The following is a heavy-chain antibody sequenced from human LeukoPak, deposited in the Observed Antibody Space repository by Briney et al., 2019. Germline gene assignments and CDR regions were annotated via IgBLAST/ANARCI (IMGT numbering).Heavy chain of an antibody. CDR1: GGSISSYD. J-gene: IGHJ4*02. Sequence: SETLSLTCTVSGGSISSYDWSWIRQPPGRGLEWIGYIYYSGSTNYNPSLKSRVTISVDTSKNQFSLKLSSVTAADTAVYYGARHGPYSTYRYFDCWGQGTLVTVS. D-gene: IGHD4-11*01. CDR3: ARHGPYSTYRYFDC. V-gene: IGHV4-59*08. CDR2: IYYSGST.